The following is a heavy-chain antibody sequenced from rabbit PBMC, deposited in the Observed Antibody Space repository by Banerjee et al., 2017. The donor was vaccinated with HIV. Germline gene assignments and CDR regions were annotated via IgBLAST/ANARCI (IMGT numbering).Heavy chain of an antibody. CDR1: GFDFNSYG. D-gene: IGHD4-2*01. J-gene: IGHJ4*01. CDR2: IDPVYDYT. CDR3: ARGTGGAGDGLNL. Sequence: QEQLVESGGGLVQPGGSLKLSCKASGFDFNSYGVSWVRQAPGKGLEWIGYIDPVYDYTYYASWVNGRFTISSDNAQNTLYLQLNSLTAADTATYFCARGTGGAGDGLNLWGPGTLVTVS. V-gene: IGHV1S47*01.